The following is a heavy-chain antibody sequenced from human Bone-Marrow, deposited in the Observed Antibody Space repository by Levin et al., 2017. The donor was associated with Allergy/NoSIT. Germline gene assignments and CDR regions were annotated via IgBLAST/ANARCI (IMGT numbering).Heavy chain of an antibody. D-gene: IGHD6-19*01. J-gene: IGHJ5*02. CDR2: IFSNDEK. V-gene: IGHV2-26*01. CDR1: GFSLTNGSMG. CDR3: ARTQGTSGWFPVDP. Sequence: ESGPTLVKPTETLTLTCTVSGFSLTNGSMGVTWIRQPPGKALEWLAHIFSNDEKAYSTSLKSRLTISKDTSKSQVILIMTNMDPVDTATFYCARTQGTSGWFPVDPWGQGTLVTVSS.